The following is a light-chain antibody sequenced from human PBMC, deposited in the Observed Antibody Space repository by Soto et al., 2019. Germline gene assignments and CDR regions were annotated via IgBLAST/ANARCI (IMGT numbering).Light chain of an antibody. CDR3: QQYNSFPRT. CDR1: QSISSW. J-gene: IGKJ1*01. Sequence: DIQMTQSPSTLSASIGDKVTITCRATQSISSWLAWYQHKPGEAPKLLIYDASDLDTGVPLRFSGRGSETEFTLTINGLQPDDFATYYCQQYNSFPRTFGQGTKVEI. V-gene: IGKV1-5*01. CDR2: DAS.